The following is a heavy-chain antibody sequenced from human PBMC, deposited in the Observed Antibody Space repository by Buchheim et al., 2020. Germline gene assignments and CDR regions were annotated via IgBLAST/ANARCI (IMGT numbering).Heavy chain of an antibody. CDR2: ISYDGSNK. V-gene: IGHV3-30*04. J-gene: IGHJ4*02. CDR3: AREGGGYSGYDPYYFDY. D-gene: IGHD5-12*01. CDR1: GFTFSSYA. Sequence: QVQLVESGGGVVQPGRSLRLSCAASGFTFSSYAMHWVRQAPGKGLEWVAVISYDGSNKYYADSVKGRFTISRDNSKNTLYLQMNSLRAEDTAVYYCAREGGGYSGYDPYYFDYWGQGTL.